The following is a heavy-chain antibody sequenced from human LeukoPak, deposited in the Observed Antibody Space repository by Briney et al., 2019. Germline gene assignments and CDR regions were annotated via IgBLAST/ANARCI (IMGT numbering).Heavy chain of an antibody. CDR3: ARDPDSSGYFDY. D-gene: IGHD3-22*01. Sequence: GGSLTLSCAVSGFTFSIYSMNWVRQAPGKGLEWLSYISSSSHTIYYADSVKGRFTISRDNAKNSLYLQMNGMRDEDTAVYYCARDPDSSGYFDYWGQGTLVTVSS. J-gene: IGHJ4*02. CDR2: ISSSSHTI. V-gene: IGHV3-48*02. CDR1: GFTFSIYS.